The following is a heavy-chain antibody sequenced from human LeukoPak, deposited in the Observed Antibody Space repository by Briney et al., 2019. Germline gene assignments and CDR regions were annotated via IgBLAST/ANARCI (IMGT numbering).Heavy chain of an antibody. V-gene: IGHV4-39*07. CDR1: GGSITSSSYY. D-gene: IGHD6-13*01. CDR3: ARRGSSWNWFDP. J-gene: IGHJ5*02. Sequence: SETLSLTCTVSGGSITSSSYYWGWIRQPPGKGLEWIGSIYPSGSTYYNPSLKSRVTISVDTSKNQFSVKLSSVTAADTAVYYCARRGSSWNWFDPWGQGTLVTVSS. CDR2: IYPSGST.